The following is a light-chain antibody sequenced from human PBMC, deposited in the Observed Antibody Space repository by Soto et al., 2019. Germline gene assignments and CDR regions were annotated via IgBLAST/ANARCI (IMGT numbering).Light chain of an antibody. J-gene: IGKJ4*02. Sequence: EIEMTQSPSTLSASPGERATLSCRASQSVSSKLAWYQQKPGQAPRLLIYGASSRATGIPDRFSGRGSGTDLTLTISRLEPEDFAVYYCQQYAGSFGGGTKVDIK. CDR1: QSVSSK. CDR3: QQYAGS. V-gene: IGKV3-20*01. CDR2: GAS.